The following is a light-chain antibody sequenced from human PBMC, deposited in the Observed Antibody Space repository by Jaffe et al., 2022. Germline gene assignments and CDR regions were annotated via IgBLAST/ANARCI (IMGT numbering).Light chain of an antibody. CDR3: QQGYSIPPT. Sequence: DIQMTQSPSSLSTSVGDRLTITCRASQSISNYLNWYQQKPGQAPKLLIYAAIRLHRGVPSRFSGTGSGTDFTLTISSLQPEDFATYYCQQGYSIPPTFGPGTKVEIK. CDR2: AAI. V-gene: IGKV1-39*01. J-gene: IGKJ1*01. CDR1: QSISNY.